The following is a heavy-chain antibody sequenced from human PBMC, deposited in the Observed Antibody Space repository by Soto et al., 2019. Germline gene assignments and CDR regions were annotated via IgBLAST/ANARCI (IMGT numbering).Heavy chain of an antibody. J-gene: IGHJ6*03. V-gene: IGHV3-53*04. Sequence: PGGSLRLSCAASGFTVSSNYMSWVRQAPGKGLEWVSVIYSGGSTYYADSVKGRLTISRHNSKNTLYLQMNSLRAEDTAVYYCARAAADYGDYYYYMDVWGKGTTVTVSS. CDR1: GFTVSSNY. CDR2: IYSGGST. D-gene: IGHD4-17*01. CDR3: ARAAADYGDYYYYMDV.